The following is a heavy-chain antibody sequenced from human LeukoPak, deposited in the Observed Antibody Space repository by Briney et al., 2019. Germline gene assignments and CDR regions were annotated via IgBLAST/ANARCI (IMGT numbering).Heavy chain of an antibody. CDR3: ARDLSDFWSGWAHEVDWFDP. Sequence: ASVKVSCKASGYTFTTYYVHWVRQAPGQGLEWMGVINPSVPSGGTTTYAQKFQGRVTMTRDTSTSTAYMELRSLRSDDTAVYYCARDLSDFWSGWAHEVDWFDPWGQGTLVTVSS. D-gene: IGHD3-3*01. CDR2: INPSVPSGGTT. CDR1: GYTFTTYY. V-gene: IGHV1-46*01. J-gene: IGHJ5*02.